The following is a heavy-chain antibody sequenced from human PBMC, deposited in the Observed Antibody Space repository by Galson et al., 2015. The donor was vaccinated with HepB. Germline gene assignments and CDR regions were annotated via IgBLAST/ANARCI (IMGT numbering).Heavy chain of an antibody. Sequence: SCKASGYTFNTYGISWVRQAPGQGVEWMGWISTKRGNTKHAQRLQGRVTMTTETSTNTAYMELRSLRSADTAVYYCARDVDWALDYWGQGTLVTVSS. J-gene: IGHJ4*02. CDR1: GYTFNTYG. CDR3: ARDVDWALDY. CDR2: ISTKRGNT. D-gene: IGHD3-9*01. V-gene: IGHV1-18*01.